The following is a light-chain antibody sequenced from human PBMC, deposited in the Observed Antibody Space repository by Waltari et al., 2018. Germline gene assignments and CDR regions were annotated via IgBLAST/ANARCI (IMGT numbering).Light chain of an antibody. CDR1: SRAGGGYNF. CDR3: TSYAGGPHV. Sequence: QSALTQPPSASGSPGQSVTNPCTGTSRAGGGYNFVTWYQQHPGKAPKLIIHEVTKRPSGVPDRFSGSKSGNTATLTVSGLQAEDEAEYYCTSYAGGPHVFGTGTKVTVL. CDR2: EVT. V-gene: IGLV2-8*01. J-gene: IGLJ1*01.